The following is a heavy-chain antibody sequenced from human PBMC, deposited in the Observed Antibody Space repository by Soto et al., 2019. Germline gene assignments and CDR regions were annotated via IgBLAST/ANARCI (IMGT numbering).Heavy chain of an antibody. V-gene: IGHV3-30*18. CDR3: AKVSSIRGFSYFGMDV. D-gene: IGHD3-10*01. J-gene: IGHJ6*02. CDR1: GFLFSTYG. CDR2: ASYDGSYT. Sequence: QVQLVESGGGVVQTGRSLRLSCAASGFLFSTYGMHWVRQAPGKGLEWVAGASYDGSYTYYGDSVKGRFTISRDNSKNILFLQMNGLRGDDTGVYYCAKVSSIRGFSYFGMDVWGQGTTVTVSS.